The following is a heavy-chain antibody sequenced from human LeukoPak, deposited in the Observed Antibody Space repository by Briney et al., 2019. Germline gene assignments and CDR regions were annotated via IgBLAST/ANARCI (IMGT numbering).Heavy chain of an antibody. CDR3: VSLCELLPGMDNLVL. CDR1: GFTFSSYA. Sequence: PGRSLRLSCAASGFTFSSYAMHWVRQAPGKGLEWVAVISYDGSNKYYADSVKGRFTISRDNSKNTLYLDMNRLRAEDTSVYGCVSLCELLPGMDNLVLWAQRTRDRVSS. J-gene: IGHJ3*01. D-gene: IGHD2-2*03. V-gene: IGHV3-30*04. CDR2: ISYDGSNK.